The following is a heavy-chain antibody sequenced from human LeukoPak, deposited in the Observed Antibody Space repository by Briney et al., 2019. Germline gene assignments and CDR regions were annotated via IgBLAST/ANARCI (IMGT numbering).Heavy chain of an antibody. D-gene: IGHD2-15*01. CDR2: VSYDGTT. Sequence: PSETLSLTCSVSGDSVTSYYWSWIRQPPGKGLEWIGYVSYDGTTNYTPSLRTRVIMSVDTAKNNISLRLTSVTAADTAVYYCARLHCNGDGCYNHWGQGTLVTVSS. CDR3: ARLHCNGDGCYNH. CDR1: GDSVTSYY. V-gene: IGHV4-59*08. J-gene: IGHJ4*02.